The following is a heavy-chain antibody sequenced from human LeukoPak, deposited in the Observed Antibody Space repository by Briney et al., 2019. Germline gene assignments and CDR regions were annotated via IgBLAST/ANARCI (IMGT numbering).Heavy chain of an antibody. J-gene: IGHJ4*02. Sequence: PGGSLRLSCAASGFTFSSYAMNWVRQAPGKGLEWVSAISGSGGSTYYADSVKGRFTISRDNSKNILYLQMNSLRAEDTAVYYCAKESTVTHYYFDSWGQGTLVTVSS. CDR2: ISGSGGST. V-gene: IGHV3-23*01. CDR3: AKESTVTHYYFDS. D-gene: IGHD4-17*01. CDR1: GFTFSSYA.